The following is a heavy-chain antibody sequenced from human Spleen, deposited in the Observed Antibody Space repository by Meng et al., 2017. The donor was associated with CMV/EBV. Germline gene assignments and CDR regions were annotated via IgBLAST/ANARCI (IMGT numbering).Heavy chain of an antibody. CDR2: IKSDGSGT. Sequence: GESLKISCAASGFTFSDYWMSWVRQPPGKGIVWVSRIKSDGSGTNYADSVKGRFTISTDNAKHTLHLQMNSLRAEDTAVYYCVASPDYGMDVWGQGTTVTVSS. J-gene: IGHJ6*02. D-gene: IGHD2-2*01. CDR1: GFTFSDYW. CDR3: VASPDYGMDV. V-gene: IGHV3-74*01.